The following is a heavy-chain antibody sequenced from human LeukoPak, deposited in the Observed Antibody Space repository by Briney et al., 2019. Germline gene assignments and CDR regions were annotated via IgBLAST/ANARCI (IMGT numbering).Heavy chain of an antibody. V-gene: IGHV1-18*01. J-gene: IGHJ4*02. Sequence: AASVKVSCKASGYTFTSYGISWVRQAPGQGLEWMGWISAYNGNTNYAQKLQGRVTMTTDTSTSTAYMELRSLRSDDTAVYYCARARFYYYDSSGQAPPEIDYWGQGTLVTVSS. CDR3: ARARFYYYDSSGQAPPEIDY. CDR2: ISAYNGNT. CDR1: GYTFTSYG. D-gene: IGHD3-22*01.